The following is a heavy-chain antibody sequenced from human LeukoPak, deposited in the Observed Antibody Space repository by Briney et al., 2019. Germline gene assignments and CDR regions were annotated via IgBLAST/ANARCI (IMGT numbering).Heavy chain of an antibody. Sequence: SVKVSCKASGGTFSSYAISWVRQAPGQGLEWMGGIIPIFGTANYAQKFQGRVTMTRDTSISTAYMELSRLRSDDTAVYYCARDVLGGVVVPAAPDYWGQGTLVTVSS. CDR2: IIPIFGTA. J-gene: IGHJ4*02. V-gene: IGHV1-69*05. CDR3: ARDVLGGVVVPAAPDY. D-gene: IGHD2-2*01. CDR1: GGTFSSYA.